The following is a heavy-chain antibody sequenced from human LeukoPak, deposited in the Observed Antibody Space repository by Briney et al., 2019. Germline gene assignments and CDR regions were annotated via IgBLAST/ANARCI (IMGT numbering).Heavy chain of an antibody. D-gene: IGHD3-22*01. Sequence: GGSLRLSCATSGFTVSSNYMSWVRQAPGKGLEWVASINEDGSEKNYVDSVKGRFTISRDNTKNSLYLQMNSLRAEDTAVYYCARLPRSGFFVDWGQGALVTVSS. J-gene: IGHJ4*02. CDR3: ARLPRSGFFVD. CDR2: INEDGSEK. CDR1: GFTVSSNY. V-gene: IGHV3-7*01.